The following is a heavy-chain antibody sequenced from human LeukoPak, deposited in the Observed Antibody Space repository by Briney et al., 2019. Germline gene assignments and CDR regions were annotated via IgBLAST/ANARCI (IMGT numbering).Heavy chain of an antibody. D-gene: IGHD3-10*01. CDR1: GYTFTSYG. J-gene: IGHJ4*02. CDR2: IIPILGIA. Sequence: ASVKVSCKASGYTFTSYGISWVRQAPGQGFEWMGRIIPILGIANYAQKFQGRVTITADKSTSTAYMELSSLRSEDTAVYYCARGSLVPKGYFDYWGQGTLVTVSS. V-gene: IGHV1-69*04. CDR3: ARGSLVPKGYFDY.